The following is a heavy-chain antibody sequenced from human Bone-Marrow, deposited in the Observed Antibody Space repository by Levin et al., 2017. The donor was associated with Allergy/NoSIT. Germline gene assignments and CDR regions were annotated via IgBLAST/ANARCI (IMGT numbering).Heavy chain of an antibody. CDR3: ARCQADSYGRRPFDY. V-gene: IGHV3-7*01. D-gene: IGHD5-18*01. Sequence: PGGSLRLSCAASGFTFSNYWMTWVRQAPGKGLEWVANIKQDGSEKYYVDSVKGRFNISRDNAKNSLYLQMNSLREEDTAVYYCARCQADSYGRRPFDYWGQVTLVTVSS. CDR1: GFTFSNYW. CDR2: IKQDGSEK. J-gene: IGHJ4*02.